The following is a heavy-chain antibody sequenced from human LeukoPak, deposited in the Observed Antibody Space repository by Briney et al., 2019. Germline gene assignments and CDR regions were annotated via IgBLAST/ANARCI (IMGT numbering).Heavy chain of an antibody. J-gene: IGHJ1*01. CDR1: GYTFTSYA. Sequence: SVKVSCKASGYTFTSYAMNWVRQAPGQGLEWMGWIIPIFGTANYAQKFQGRVTITTDESTSTAYMELSSLRSEDTAVYYCARAGYCSSTSCYTAPFQHWGQGTLVTVSS. CDR2: IIPIFGTA. D-gene: IGHD2-2*02. V-gene: IGHV1-69*05. CDR3: ARAGYCSSTSCYTAPFQH.